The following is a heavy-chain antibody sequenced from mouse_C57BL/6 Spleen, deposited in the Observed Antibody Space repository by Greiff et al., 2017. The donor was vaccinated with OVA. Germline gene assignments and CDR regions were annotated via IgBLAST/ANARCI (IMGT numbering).Heavy chain of an antibody. CDR2: INPGSGGT. CDR1: GYAFTNYL. CDR3: ARRSYAMDY. Sequence: QVQLQQSGAELVRPGTSVKVSCNASGYAFTNYLIEWVKQRPGQGLEWIGVINPGSGGTNYNEKFKGKATLTADKSSSTAYMQLSSLTSEDSAVYFCARRSYAMDYWGQGTSVTVSS. V-gene: IGHV1-54*01. J-gene: IGHJ4*01.